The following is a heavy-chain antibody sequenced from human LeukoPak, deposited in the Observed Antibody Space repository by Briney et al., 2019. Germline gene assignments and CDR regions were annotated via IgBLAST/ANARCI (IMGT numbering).Heavy chain of an antibody. CDR3: ARASALWYWYFDL. CDR1: GGSITSSSYY. CDR2: IYYSGST. D-gene: IGHD2-21*01. J-gene: IGHJ2*01. V-gene: IGHV4-39*07. Sequence: SETLSLTCTVSGGSITSSSYYWGWIRQPPGKGLEWIGSIYYSGSTYYNPSLKSRVTISVDTSKNQFSLKLSSVTAADTAVYYCARASALWYWYFDLWGRGTLVTVSS.